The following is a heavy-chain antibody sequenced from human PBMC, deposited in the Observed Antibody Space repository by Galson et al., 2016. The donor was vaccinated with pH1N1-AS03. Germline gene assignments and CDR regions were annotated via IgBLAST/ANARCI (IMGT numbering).Heavy chain of an antibody. D-gene: IGHD5-18*01. CDR3: ARGHDVSYGLIRLGYYFDY. CDR1: GYTFTRNY. CDR2: INPSGGST. V-gene: IGHV1-46*03. Sequence: SVKVSCKASGYTFTRNYMHWVRQAPGQGLEWMGIINPSGGSTSYAQKFQGRVTMTRDTSKSTVCMELSSLRSEDTAVYYCARGHDVSYGLIRLGYYFDYWGQGTLVTVSS. J-gene: IGHJ4*02.